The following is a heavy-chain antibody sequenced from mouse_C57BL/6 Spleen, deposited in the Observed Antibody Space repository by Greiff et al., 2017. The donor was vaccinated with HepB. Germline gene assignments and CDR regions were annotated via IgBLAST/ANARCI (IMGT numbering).Heavy chain of an antibody. CDR3: AREPRFDY. CDR1: GFTFSSYA. V-gene: IGHV5-4*01. Sequence: EVKLVDSGGGLVKPGGSLKLSCAASGFTFSSYAMSWVRQTPEKRLEWVATISDGGSYTYYPDNVKGRFTISRDNAKNNLYLQMSHLKSEDTAMYYCAREPRFDYWGQGTTLTVSS. J-gene: IGHJ2*01. CDR2: ISDGGSYT.